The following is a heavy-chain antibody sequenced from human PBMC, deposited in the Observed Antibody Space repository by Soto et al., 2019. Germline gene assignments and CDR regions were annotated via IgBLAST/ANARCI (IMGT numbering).Heavy chain of an antibody. CDR1: GGSFSSGGYY. CDR3: ARATSFSGHHGY. D-gene: IGHD2-8*02. J-gene: IGHJ4*02. V-gene: IGHV4-31*03. CDR2: IYYSGST. Sequence: QLQLQESGPGQVKPSQTLSLACTVSGGSFSSGGYYWSWIRQLPGKGLEWIGYIYYSGSTYYNPSLKSRFTISLDTSKNQFSLKLSSVTAADTAVYYCARATSFSGHHGYWGQGTLVTVSS.